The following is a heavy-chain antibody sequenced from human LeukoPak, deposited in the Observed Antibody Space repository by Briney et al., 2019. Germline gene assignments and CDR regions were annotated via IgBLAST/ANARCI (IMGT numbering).Heavy chain of an antibody. D-gene: IGHD3-10*01. CDR2: ISHDGSNK. Sequence: GGSLRLSCAASGFTFSSYGMHWVRQAPGKGLEWVAVISHDGSNKYYADSVKGRFTISRDNSKNTLYLQMNSLRAEDTAVYYRAKDLVRGVMSAYYYYGMDVWGQGTTVTVSS. J-gene: IGHJ6*02. V-gene: IGHV3-30*18. CDR3: AKDLVRGVMSAYYYYGMDV. CDR1: GFTFSSYG.